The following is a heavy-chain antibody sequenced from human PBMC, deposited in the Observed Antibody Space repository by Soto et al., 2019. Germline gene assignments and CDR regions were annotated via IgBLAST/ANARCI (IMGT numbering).Heavy chain of an antibody. CDR3: ARSREQWLVDAFDI. J-gene: IGHJ3*02. D-gene: IGHD6-19*01. CDR1: GGSFRGYY. CDR2: INPSGSA. Sequence: SETLSLTCAVDGGSFRGYYWSGLRQPPGKGLEWIGEINPSGSANYNPSLKSRVTISVDTSKNQFSLKVNSVTAADTAVYYCARSREQWLVDAFDIWGQGTMVTVS. V-gene: IGHV4-34*01.